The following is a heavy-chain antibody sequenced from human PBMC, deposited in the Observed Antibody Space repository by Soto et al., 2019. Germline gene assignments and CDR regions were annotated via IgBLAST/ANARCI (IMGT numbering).Heavy chain of an antibody. CDR2: VYWNDDK. CDR3: ARGLATLPVFAFDI. Sequence: SGPTLVNPAQTLTLTCTLSGISLSTSGVGLGWIRQTPGKALEWLALVYWNDDKHYSPSLKSRLTITKDTSKNQAILTMTNMDPVDTATYFCARGLATLPVFAFDIWGQGTVVTVSS. V-gene: IGHV2-5*01. CDR1: GISLSTSGVG. J-gene: IGHJ3*02. D-gene: IGHD1-1*01.